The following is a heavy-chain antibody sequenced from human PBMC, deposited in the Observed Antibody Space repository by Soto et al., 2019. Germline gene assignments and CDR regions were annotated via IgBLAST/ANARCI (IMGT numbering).Heavy chain of an antibody. D-gene: IGHD6-13*01. V-gene: IGHV6-1*01. CDR2: TYYRSKWYN. Sequence: XQTLSLTCAISGGSVSSNSAAWNWIRQSPSRGLEWLGRTYYRSKWYNDDAVSVKSRISINPDTSKNQFSLQLNPVTHEDTAVYYCAREGVRYIPAAGTVPFDSWGQGALVTVSS. CDR3: AREGVRYIPAAGTVPFDS. J-gene: IGHJ4*02. CDR1: GGSVSSNSAA.